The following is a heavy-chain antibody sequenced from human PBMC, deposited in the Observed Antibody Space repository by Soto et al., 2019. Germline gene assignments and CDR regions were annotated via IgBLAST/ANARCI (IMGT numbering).Heavy chain of an antibody. V-gene: IGHV1-46*01. CDR2: INPSGGST. J-gene: IGHJ6*02. Sequence: GASVPVSCKASGYTFTSYYMHWVRQAPGQGLEWMGIINPSGGSTSYAQKFHGRDTMTRDTSTNTDYMELSSLRSEDTAVYYCARDGTIVPAAILGRHVAARSNSMDVWGQGTTVTVSS. CDR3: ARDGTIVPAAILGRHVAARSNSMDV. CDR1: GYTFTSYY. D-gene: IGHD2-2*02.